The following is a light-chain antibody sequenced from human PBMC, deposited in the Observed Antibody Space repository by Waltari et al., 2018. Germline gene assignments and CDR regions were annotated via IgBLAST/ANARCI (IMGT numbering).Light chain of an antibody. CDR2: QDS. V-gene: IGLV3-1*01. J-gene: IGLJ2*01. Sequence: SYELTQPPSVSVSPGQTASITCSGDKLGAKYACWYQQKPGQSPVLVIYQDSKRPSGIPERFSGSNSGNTATLTISGTQAMDEADYYCQAWDSSTGNVVFGGGTKLTVL. CDR3: QAWDSSTGNVV. CDR1: KLGAKY.